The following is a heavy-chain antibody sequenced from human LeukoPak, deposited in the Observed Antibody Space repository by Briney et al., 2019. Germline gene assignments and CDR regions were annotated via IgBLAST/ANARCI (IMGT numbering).Heavy chain of an antibody. CDR2: IKQDGSEK. J-gene: IGHJ4*02. CDR1: GFTFSSYW. V-gene: IGHV3-7*01. CDR3: ARVTPIPLFDY. Sequence: GGSLRLSCAASGFTFSSYWMSWVRQAPGKGLEWVANIKQDGSEKYYVDSVKGQFTISRDNAKNSLYLQMNTLRAEDTAVYYCARVTPIPLFDYWGQGTLVTVSS.